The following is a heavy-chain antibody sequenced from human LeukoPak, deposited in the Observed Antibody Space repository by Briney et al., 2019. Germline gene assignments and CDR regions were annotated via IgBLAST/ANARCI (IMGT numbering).Heavy chain of an antibody. D-gene: IGHD2-15*01. V-gene: IGHV1-69*04. CDR2: IIPILDIA. Sequence: GASVKVSCKASGGSFSSYAINWVRQAPGQGLEWMGRIIPILDIANYAQKFQGRVTITADESTSTAYMELSSLRSEDTAVYYCATSSDIVAYNWFDPWGQGTLVTVSS. J-gene: IGHJ5*02. CDR1: GGSFSSYA. CDR3: ATSSDIVAYNWFDP.